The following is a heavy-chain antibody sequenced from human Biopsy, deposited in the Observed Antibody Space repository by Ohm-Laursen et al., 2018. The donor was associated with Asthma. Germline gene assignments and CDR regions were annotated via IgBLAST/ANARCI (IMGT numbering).Heavy chain of an antibody. CDR3: ARGVDRVTGLLDHFDS. Sequence: GTLSLTCTVSGGSISTYYWTWIRQPPGKGLEGVAYLYNSGTTNYNPSLKSRVAISVDTSKNQFSLKLTSVTAADTAVYYCARGVDRVTGLLDHFDSWGQGTLVTVSS. V-gene: IGHV4-59*01. D-gene: IGHD2-21*02. J-gene: IGHJ4*02. CDR2: LYNSGTT. CDR1: GGSISTYY.